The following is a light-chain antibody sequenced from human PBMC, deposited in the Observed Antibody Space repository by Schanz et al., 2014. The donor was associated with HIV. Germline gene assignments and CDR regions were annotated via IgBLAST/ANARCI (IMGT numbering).Light chain of an antibody. CDR2: DVT. J-gene: IGLJ2*01. V-gene: IGLV2-14*03. CDR3: SSYTSSSTVV. CDR1: SSDVGGYNN. Sequence: SVLTQPASVSGSPGQSITISCTGTSSDVGGYNNLSWYQQHPCKAPKLLIYDVTNRPSGVSNRFSGSKSGNTASLTISGLQAEDEADYYCSSYTSSSTVVFGGGTKLTVL.